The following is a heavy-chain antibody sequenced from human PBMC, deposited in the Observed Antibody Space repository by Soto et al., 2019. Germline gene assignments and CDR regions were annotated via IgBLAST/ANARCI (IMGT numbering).Heavy chain of an antibody. D-gene: IGHD3-10*01. Sequence: QVPLVQSGAEVKKPGASVKVSCKASGYVFISYGISWVRQAPGQGLEWMGWISRHNGNTHYAQKFQGRVTMTTDASTSTAYMELRSLRSDDTAVYYCVRDLDGSGSYYTDYWGQGTLVTVSS. J-gene: IGHJ4*02. CDR1: GYVFISYG. CDR3: VRDLDGSGSYYTDY. CDR2: ISRHNGNT. V-gene: IGHV1-18*01.